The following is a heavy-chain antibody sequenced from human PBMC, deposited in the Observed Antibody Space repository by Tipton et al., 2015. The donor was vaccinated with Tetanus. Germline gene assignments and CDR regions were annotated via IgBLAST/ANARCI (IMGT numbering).Heavy chain of an antibody. Sequence: LRLSCTVSGGSISSGGYYWSWIRQHPGKGLEWIGYIYYSGSTYYNPSLKSRVTISVDTSKNQFSLKLSSVTAADTAVYYCARETRSSWYVGLDYWGQGTLVTVSS. D-gene: IGHD6-13*01. CDR2: IYYSGST. CDR3: ARETRSSWYVGLDY. V-gene: IGHV4-31*02. CDR1: GGSISSGGYY. J-gene: IGHJ4*02.